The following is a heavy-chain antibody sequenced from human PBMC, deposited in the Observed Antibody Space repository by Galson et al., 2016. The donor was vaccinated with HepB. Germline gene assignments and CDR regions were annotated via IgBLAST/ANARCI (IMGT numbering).Heavy chain of an antibody. J-gene: IGHJ6*02. CDR2: IWYDGSKK. Sequence: SLRLSCAASGFTFSNYGMHWVRQAPGKGLEWVAVIWYDGSKKYYGDSVKGRFTISRDDSKNTVYLQMNSLRDEDTAVYYCAREGHDTYGMDVWGQGTTVTVSS. CDR3: AREGHDTYGMDV. CDR1: GFTFSNYG. V-gene: IGHV3-33*01.